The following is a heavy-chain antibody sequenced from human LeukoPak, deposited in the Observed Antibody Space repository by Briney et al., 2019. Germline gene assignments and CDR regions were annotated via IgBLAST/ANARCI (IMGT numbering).Heavy chain of an antibody. CDR2: ISSSSSYI. D-gene: IGHD1-1*01. CDR3: ARLVQLVRQFDY. Sequence: PGGSLRLSCAASGFTFSSYSMNWVRQAPGKGLEWVSSISSSSSYIYYADSVKGRFTISRDNAKNSLYLQMNGLRAEDTAVYYCARLVQLVRQFDYWGQGTLVTVSS. J-gene: IGHJ4*02. V-gene: IGHV3-21*01. CDR1: GFTFSSYS.